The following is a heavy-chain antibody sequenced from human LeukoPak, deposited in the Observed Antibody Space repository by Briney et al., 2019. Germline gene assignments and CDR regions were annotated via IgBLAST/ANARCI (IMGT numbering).Heavy chain of an antibody. J-gene: IGHJ4*02. Sequence: SETLSLTCSVSGGSIGPYYWSWIRQTPGKGLEWIGYILYSGTTTNYNPSLKSRVTISVDTSKNQLSLKLSSVTAADTAVYYCARVGDWNDLVYWGQGTLVTVSS. CDR3: ARVGDWNDLVY. CDR2: ILYSGTT. CDR1: GGSIGPYY. V-gene: IGHV4-59*01. D-gene: IGHD1-1*01.